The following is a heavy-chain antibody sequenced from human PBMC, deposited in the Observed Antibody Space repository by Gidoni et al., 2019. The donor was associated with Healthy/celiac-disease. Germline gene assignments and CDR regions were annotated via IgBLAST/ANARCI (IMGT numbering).Heavy chain of an antibody. J-gene: IGHJ4*02. V-gene: IGHV1-18*01. CDR1: GDTFTSYG. CDR3: ARADFLNPVGDY. CDR2: TSAYNGNT. Sequence: QLVQSVAEVKKPGACVTGSCKAYGDTFTSYGISWVRQAPGQGLEGMGWTSAYNGNTNYAQKLQGRVTMTTDTSTSTAYRELRSLRSDDTAVYYCARADFLNPVGDYWGQGTLVTVSS.